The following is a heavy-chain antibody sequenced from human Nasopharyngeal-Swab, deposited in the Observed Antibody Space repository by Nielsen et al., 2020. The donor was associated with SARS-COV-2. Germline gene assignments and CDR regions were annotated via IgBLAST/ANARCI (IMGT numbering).Heavy chain of an antibody. D-gene: IGHD5-18*01. J-gene: IGHJ5*02. CDR3: ARGGVDGGDTAMVTLRRAFDP. CDR2: IYYSGST. V-gene: IGHV4-59*12. Sequence: PGKGLEWIGYIYYSGSTNYNPSLKSRVTISVDTSKNQFSLKLSSVTAADTAVYYCARGGVDGGDTAMVTLRRAFDPWGQGTLVTVSS.